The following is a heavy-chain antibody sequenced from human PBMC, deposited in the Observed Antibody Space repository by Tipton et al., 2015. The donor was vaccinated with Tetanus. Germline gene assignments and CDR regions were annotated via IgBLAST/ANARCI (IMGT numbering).Heavy chain of an antibody. J-gene: IGHJ4*02. D-gene: IGHD2/OR15-2a*01. V-gene: IGHV4-31*03. CDR1: GDSVNNGAFY. Sequence: TLSLTCTVSGDSVNNGAFYWGWIRQFPGKGLEWIGHIRDNGNSYANPSLSGRVTMSVDTRKNQFSLNLTSMSVADTATYYCARGTFHAFDFWGQGVQVTVSS. CDR3: ARGTFHAFDF. CDR2: IRDNGNS.